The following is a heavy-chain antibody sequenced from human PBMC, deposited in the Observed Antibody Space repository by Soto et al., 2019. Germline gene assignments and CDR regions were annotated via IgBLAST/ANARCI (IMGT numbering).Heavy chain of an antibody. Sequence: GGSLRLSCAASGFTFSSYWMSWVRQAPGKGLEWVANIKQDGSEKYYVDSVKGRFTISRDNAKNSLYLQMNSLRSEDTAVYYCASARDFDYYYMDVWGKGTTVTVSS. CDR2: IKQDGSEK. CDR3: ASARDFDYYYMDV. V-gene: IGHV3-7*01. CDR1: GFTFSSYW. D-gene: IGHD2-21*02. J-gene: IGHJ6*03.